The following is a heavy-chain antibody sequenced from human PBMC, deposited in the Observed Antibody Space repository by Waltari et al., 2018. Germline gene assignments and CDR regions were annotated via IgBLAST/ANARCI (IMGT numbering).Heavy chain of an antibody. D-gene: IGHD4-17*01. J-gene: IGHJ4*02. CDR1: GYSISSGYY. CDR3: ARHNTFDYGDYGSLGY. CDR2: IYQSGST. V-gene: IGHV4-38-2*01. Sequence: QVQLQESGPGLVKPSETLSLTCAVSGYSISSGYYWGWIRQPPGKGLEWIGSIYQSGSTYYNPSLKSRVTISVDTSKNQFSLKLSSVTAADTAVYYCARHNTFDYGDYGSLGYWGQGTLVTVSS.